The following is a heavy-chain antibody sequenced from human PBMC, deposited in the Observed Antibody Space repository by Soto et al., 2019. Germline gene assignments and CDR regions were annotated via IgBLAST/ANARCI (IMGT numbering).Heavy chain of an antibody. CDR3: AREDDYGYRYINYGLDV. D-gene: IGHD4-17*01. CDR1: GFTFNIYA. Sequence: QPGCSLRLSCAASGFTFNIYALHWFRQAPGKGLEWVAVISFDGTKKYYSDSVKGRFTISRDNLKNTLYLQMNNLRVEDSALYFCAREDDYGYRYINYGLDVWGQGTTVTGSS. J-gene: IGHJ6*02. CDR2: ISFDGTKK. V-gene: IGHV3-30-3*01.